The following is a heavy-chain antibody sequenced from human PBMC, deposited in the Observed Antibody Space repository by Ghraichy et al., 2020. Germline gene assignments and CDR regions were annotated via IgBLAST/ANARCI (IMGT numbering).Heavy chain of an antibody. CDR3: VTPLENGARSDYNDLGV. D-gene: IGHD4-17*01. Sequence: SVKVSCKASGGTLSRVGVDWVRRAPGQGLEWMGGLIPVLGIANYAPKFRGRLRITADKSARTSFLELTSLRSEDTAVYFCVTPLENGARSDYNDLGVWGQGTTVTVSS. V-gene: IGHV1-69*10. J-gene: IGHJ6*02. CDR2: LIPVLGIA. CDR1: GGTLSRVG.